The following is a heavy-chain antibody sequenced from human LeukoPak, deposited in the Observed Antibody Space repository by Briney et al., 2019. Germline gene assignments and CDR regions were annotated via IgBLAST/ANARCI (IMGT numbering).Heavy chain of an antibody. CDR1: GHTFTGYY. Sequence: ASVKVSCKASGHTFTGYYMHWVRQAPGQGLEWMGWINPNSGGTNYAQKFQGRVTMTRDTSISTAYMELSRLRSDDTAVYYCARGGDYYDSSGYSPYMDVWGKGTTVTVSS. CDR3: ARGGDYYDSSGYSPYMDV. D-gene: IGHD3-22*01. V-gene: IGHV1-2*02. J-gene: IGHJ6*03. CDR2: INPNSGGT.